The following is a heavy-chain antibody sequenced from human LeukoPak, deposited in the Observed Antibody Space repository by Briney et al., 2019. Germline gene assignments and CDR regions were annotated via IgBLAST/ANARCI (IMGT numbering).Heavy chain of an antibody. CDR2: INPSSGSS. CDR1: GYIFTTYY. CDR3: AIEVEISTITPLN. V-gene: IGHV1-46*01. Sequence: GASVKISCKASGYIFTTYYMHWVRQAPGQGLEWMGIINPSSGSSSYGHKFQGRVTLTRDTSTSTVYMELSSLRSEDTAVYYCAIEVEISTITPLNWGQGTLVTVPS. J-gene: IGHJ4*02. D-gene: IGHD5-24*01.